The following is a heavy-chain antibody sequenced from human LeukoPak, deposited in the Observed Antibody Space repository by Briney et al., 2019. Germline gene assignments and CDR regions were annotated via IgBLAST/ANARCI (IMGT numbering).Heavy chain of an antibody. CDR1: GYTFTGYY. V-gene: IGHV1-2*02. CDR3: ARESPSLGAFDI. CDR2: INPNSGGT. D-gene: IGHD7-27*01. J-gene: IGHJ3*02. Sequence: ASVKVSCKASGYTFTGYYMHWVRQAPGQGREWMGWINPNSGGTNYAQKFQGRVTMSRDTSISTAYMELSRLRSDDTAVYYCARESPSLGAFDIWGQGTMVTVSS.